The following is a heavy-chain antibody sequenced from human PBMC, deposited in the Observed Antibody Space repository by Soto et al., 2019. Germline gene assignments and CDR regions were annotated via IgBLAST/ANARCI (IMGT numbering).Heavy chain of an antibody. CDR2: IYHNGRT. Sequence: PSETLSLTCTVSGGSISPYYWSWIRQPPGKGLEWIGFIYHNGRTNYNPSLESRVTISVDTSNNQFSLKLSSVTAADTAVYYCARYYCNNGVCHYFDYWGQGALVTVSS. D-gene: IGHD2-8*01. CDR1: GGSISPYY. V-gene: IGHV4-59*01. J-gene: IGHJ4*02. CDR3: ARYYCNNGVCHYFDY.